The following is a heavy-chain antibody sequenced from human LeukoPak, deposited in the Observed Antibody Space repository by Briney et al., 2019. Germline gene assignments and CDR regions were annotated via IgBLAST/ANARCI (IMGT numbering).Heavy chain of an antibody. CDR3: ATLGRAAGNAFDI. CDR2: TYYGGGT. Sequence: SETLSLTCSVSGDSISFHFWSWIRQPPGKGLEWIGHTYYGGGTDYNPSLASRVTVSADTSKNQFSLKLSSVTAAVTAVYYCATLGRAAGNAFDIWGQGTVVIVSS. D-gene: IGHD1-26*01. V-gene: IGHV4-59*11. CDR1: GDSISFHF. J-gene: IGHJ3*02.